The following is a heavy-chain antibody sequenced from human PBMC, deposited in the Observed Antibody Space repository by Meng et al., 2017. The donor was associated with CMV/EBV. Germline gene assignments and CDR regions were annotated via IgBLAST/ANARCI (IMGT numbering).Heavy chain of an antibody. J-gene: IGHJ4*02. CDR1: GFTFSSYA. CDR2: ISGSGGST. V-gene: IGHV3-23*01. D-gene: IGHD2-2*01. CDR3: AKVRVVVVPAARYFDY. Sequence: GGSLRLSCAASGFTFSSYAMSWVRQAPGKGLEWVSAISGSGGSTYYADSVKGRFTISRDNSKNTLYLQMNSLRAEDTAVYYCAKVRVVVVPAARYFDYWGQGTLATVSS.